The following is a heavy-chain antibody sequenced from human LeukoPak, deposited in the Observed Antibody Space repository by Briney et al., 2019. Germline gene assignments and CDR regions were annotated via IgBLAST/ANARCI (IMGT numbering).Heavy chain of an antibody. CDR3: ARDMDSGPDFFDY. V-gene: IGHV1-46*01. Sequence: ASVKVSCKASGYTFTNYYMHWVRQAPGQGLEWMGIINPSGGSTSYAQKFQGRVTMTRDTSISTAYMELSRLRSDDTAVYYCARDMDSGPDFFDYWGLGTLVTVSS. CDR2: INPSGGST. CDR1: GYTFTNYY. D-gene: IGHD1-26*01. J-gene: IGHJ4*02.